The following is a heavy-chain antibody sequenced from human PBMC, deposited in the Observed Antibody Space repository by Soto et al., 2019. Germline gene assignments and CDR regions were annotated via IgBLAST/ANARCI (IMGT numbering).Heavy chain of an antibody. CDR2: ISGYNGNT. V-gene: IGHV1-18*01. D-gene: IGHD3-3*01. Sequence: QVQLVQSGTEVKKPGASVKVSCKASGYTFSSYGISWVRQAPGQGLEWMGWISGYNGNTKYAQKLQGRVPMTTDTSTSTAYVELRSLRSDDTAVYYCARGSRLFGVVIFQHYDMDVWGQGTTVTVSS. J-gene: IGHJ6*02. CDR1: GYTFSSYG. CDR3: ARGSRLFGVVIFQHYDMDV.